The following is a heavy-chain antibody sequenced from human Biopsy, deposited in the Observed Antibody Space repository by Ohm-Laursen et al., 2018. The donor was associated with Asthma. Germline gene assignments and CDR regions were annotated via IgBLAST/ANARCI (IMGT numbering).Heavy chain of an antibody. CDR1: GFAFDDCA. CDR2: ISWNSGNI. J-gene: IGHJ4*01. D-gene: IGHD3-22*01. CDR3: AKSADYYDSTDYLDF. Sequence: SLRLSCAASGFAFDDCAMHWVRHAPGKGLEWVSSISWNSGNIDYAVSVKGRFTISRDNAKNSLYLQMQSLRPEDTAFYYCAKSADYYDSTDYLDFWGRGTLVTVSS. V-gene: IGHV3-9*01.